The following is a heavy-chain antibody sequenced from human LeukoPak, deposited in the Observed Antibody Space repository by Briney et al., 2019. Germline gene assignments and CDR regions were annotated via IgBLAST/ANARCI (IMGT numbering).Heavy chain of an antibody. D-gene: IGHD1-26*01. CDR3: AREGGGSGLWYYDL. J-gene: IGHJ2*01. CDR2: IGGGGVTT. Sequence: GGSLRLSCAASGFTFSSYSMHWVRQAPGKGPEFVSVIGGGGVTTFYADSVKDRFTISRDNSKNTLYLEMDSLRAEDMAVYYCAREGGGSGLWYYDLWGRGTLVTVSS. V-gene: IGHV3-64*02. CDR1: GFTFSSYS.